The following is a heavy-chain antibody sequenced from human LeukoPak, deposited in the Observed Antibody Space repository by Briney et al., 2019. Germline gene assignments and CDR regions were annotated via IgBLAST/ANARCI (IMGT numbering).Heavy chain of an antibody. D-gene: IGHD3-10*01. Sequence: HAGGSLRLSCAASGFTFSSYGMHWVRQAPGKGLEWVAVISYDGSNKYYADSVKGRFTISRDNSKNTLYLQMNSLRAEDTAVYYCARAPRSITMVRGVIGPDYYYYGMDVWGQGTTVTVSS. CDR1: GFTFSSYG. V-gene: IGHV3-30*19. CDR3: ARAPRSITMVRGVIGPDYYYYGMDV. CDR2: ISYDGSNK. J-gene: IGHJ6*02.